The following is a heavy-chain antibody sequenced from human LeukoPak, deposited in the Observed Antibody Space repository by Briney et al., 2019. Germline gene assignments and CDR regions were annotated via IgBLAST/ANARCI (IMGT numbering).Heavy chain of an antibody. Sequence: WASVKVSCKASGYTFTGYYMHWVRQAPGQGLEWMGRINPNSGGTNYAQKFQGRVTMTRDTSISTAYMELSRLRSDDTAAYYCARVDYSSGFQNDYWGQGTLVTVSS. CDR1: GYTFTGYY. J-gene: IGHJ4*02. CDR2: INPNSGGT. CDR3: ARVDYSSGFQNDY. D-gene: IGHD6-19*01. V-gene: IGHV1-2*06.